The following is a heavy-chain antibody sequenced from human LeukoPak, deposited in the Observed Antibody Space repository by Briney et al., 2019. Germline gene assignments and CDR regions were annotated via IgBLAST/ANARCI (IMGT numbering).Heavy chain of an antibody. CDR2: ISYDGSNK. CDR3: AKAGYYDSSGYDY. D-gene: IGHD3-22*01. V-gene: IGHV3-30*18. CDR1: GFTFSSYG. Sequence: GGSLRLSCAASGFTFSSYGMHWVRQAPGKGLEWVAVISYDGSNKYYADSVKGRFTISRDNSKNTLYLQMNSLRAEDTAVYYCAKAGYYDSSGYDYWGQGTLVTVSS. J-gene: IGHJ4*02.